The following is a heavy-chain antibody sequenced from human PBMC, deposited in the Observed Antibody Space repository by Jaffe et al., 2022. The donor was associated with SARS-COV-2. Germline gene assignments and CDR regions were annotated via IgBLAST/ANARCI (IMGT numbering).Heavy chain of an antibody. CDR3: ARDGGVGGSSVDWYHFDW. Sequence: QVQLVQSGAEVKKPGASVKVSCKASGYTFTSYYIHWVRQAPGQGLEWMGIINPSGFSTNYAQKFQGRVTMTSDTSTSTVYMELSSLRSEDTALYYCARDGGVGGSSVDWYHFDWWGQGTLVTVSS. CDR2: INPSGFST. J-gene: IGHJ4*02. CDR1: GYTFTSYY. V-gene: IGHV1-46*01. D-gene: IGHD1-26*01.